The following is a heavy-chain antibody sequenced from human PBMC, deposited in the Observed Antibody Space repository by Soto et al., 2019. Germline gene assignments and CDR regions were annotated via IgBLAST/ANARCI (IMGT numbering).Heavy chain of an antibody. J-gene: IGHJ3*02. CDR3: ASLGYYYDSSGLGGDAFDI. CDR2: IYSGGST. Sequence: GGSLRLSCAASGFTVSSNYMSWVRQAPGKGLEWVSVIYSGGSTYYADSVKGRFTISRHNSKNTLYLQMNSLRAEDTAVYYCASLGYYYDSSGLGGDAFDIWGQGTMVTVSS. D-gene: IGHD3-22*01. V-gene: IGHV3-53*04. CDR1: GFTVSSNY.